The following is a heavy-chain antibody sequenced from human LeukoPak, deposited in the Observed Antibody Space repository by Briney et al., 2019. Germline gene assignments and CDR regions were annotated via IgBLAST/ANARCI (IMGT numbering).Heavy chain of an antibody. J-gene: IGHJ4*02. CDR2: MNPNSGNT. CDR3: ARGQAGTLDFDY. V-gene: IGHV1-8*01. CDR1: GYTFTSYD. Sequence: ASVKVSCKASGYTFTSYDINWVRQATGHGLEWMGWMNPNSGNTGYAQKFQGRVTMTRNTSISTAYMELSSLRSEDTAVYYCARGQAGTLDFDYWGQGTLVTVSS. D-gene: IGHD1-1*01.